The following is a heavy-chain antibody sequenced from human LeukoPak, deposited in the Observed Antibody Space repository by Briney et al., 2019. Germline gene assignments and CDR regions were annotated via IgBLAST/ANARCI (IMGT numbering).Heavy chain of an antibody. D-gene: IGHD3-22*01. J-gene: IGHJ4*02. CDR2: IIPIFGTA. CDR1: GYTFTSYG. V-gene: IGHV1-69*13. Sequence: SVKVSCKASGYTFTSYGINWVRQAPGQGLEWMGGIIPIFGTANYAQKFQGRVTITADESTSTAYMELSSLRSEDTAVYYCARGWDSSGQIPFFYWGQGTLVTVSS. CDR3: ARGWDSSGQIPFFY.